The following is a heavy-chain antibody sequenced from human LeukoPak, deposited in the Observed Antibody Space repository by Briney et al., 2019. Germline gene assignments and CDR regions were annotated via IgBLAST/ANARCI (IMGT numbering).Heavy chain of an antibody. V-gene: IGHV4-34*01. D-gene: IGHD3-9*01. J-gene: IGHJ4*02. CDR2: INHSGST. CDR3: ARLRGNILTGYYAYYFDY. CDR1: GGSFSGYY. Sequence: PSETLSLTCAVYGGSFSGYYWSWIRQPPGKGLEWIGEINHSGSTNYNPSLKSRVTISVDTSKNQFSLKLSSVTAADTAVYYGARLRGNILTGYYAYYFDYWGQGTLVTVSS.